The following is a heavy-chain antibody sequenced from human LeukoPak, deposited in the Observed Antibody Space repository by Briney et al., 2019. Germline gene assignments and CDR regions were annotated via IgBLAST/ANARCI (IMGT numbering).Heavy chain of an antibody. CDR1: GFTFTEYS. D-gene: IGHD3-10*01. J-gene: IGHJ6*03. CDR3: ARVRGPTLKTCYMDV. CDR2: ISDRSSTI. V-gene: IGHV3-48*04. Sequence: GGPLRLSCAASGFTFTEYSIIWLRQATGKGLEGVSFISDISDRSSTIHYADSVKGRFTISRDNAERSVYLQMNSLRADDTAVYYCARVRGPTLKTCYMDVWGTGTTVTVSS.